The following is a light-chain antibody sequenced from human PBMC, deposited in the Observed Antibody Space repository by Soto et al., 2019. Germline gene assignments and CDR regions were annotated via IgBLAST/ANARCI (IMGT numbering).Light chain of an antibody. CDR3: QQYNSYSPQ. CDR2: DAS. J-gene: IGKJ1*01. V-gene: IGKV1-13*02. CDR1: QSISNY. Sequence: IQMTQSQSSLCAAVVQGFTISSGASQSISNYLNWYQQKPGKVPKLLIYDASSLETGVPSRFSGSGSGTEFTLTTSSLQPDDFATYYCQQYNSYSPQFGQGTKVDIK.